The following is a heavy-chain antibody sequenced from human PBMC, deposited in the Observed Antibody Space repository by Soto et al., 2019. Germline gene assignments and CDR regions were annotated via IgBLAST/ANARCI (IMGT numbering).Heavy chain of an antibody. Sequence: SETLSLTCAVYGGSFSGYYWSWICQPPGKGLEWIGEVNHSGSTNYNPSLKSRVTISVDTSKNQFSLKLSSVTAADTAVYYCARDIRYFDQYYYYTDVWGKGTTVTVSS. CDR1: GGSFSGYY. D-gene: IGHD3-9*01. CDR2: VNHSGST. J-gene: IGHJ6*03. CDR3: ARDIRYFDQYYYYTDV. V-gene: IGHV4-34*01.